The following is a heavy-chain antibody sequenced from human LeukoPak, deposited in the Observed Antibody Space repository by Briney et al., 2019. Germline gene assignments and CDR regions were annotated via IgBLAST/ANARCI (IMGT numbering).Heavy chain of an antibody. CDR2: IWYDGSNK. V-gene: IGHV3-33*01. CDR1: GFTFSSYG. D-gene: IGHD4-11*01. J-gene: IGHJ4*02. Sequence: GRSLRLSCAASGFTFSSYGMHWVRRAPGKGLEWVAVIWYDGSNKYYADSVKGRFTISRDNSKNTLYLQMNSLRAEDTAVYYCARDSYSNYVDYWGQGTLVTVSS. CDR3: ARDSYSNYVDY.